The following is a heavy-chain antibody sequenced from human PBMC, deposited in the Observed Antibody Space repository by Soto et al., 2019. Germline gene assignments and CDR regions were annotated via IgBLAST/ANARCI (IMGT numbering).Heavy chain of an antibody. V-gene: IGHV1-2*06. CDR1: GYTFTGYY. D-gene: IGHD6-13*01. J-gene: IGHJ6*02. CDR2: INPNSGGT. Sequence: QVQLVQSGAEVKKPGASVKVSCKASGYTFTGYYMHWVRQAPGQGLEWMGRINPNSGGTNYAQKFQVGVTMTRDTSISTAYRELSRLRSDDTAVYYCARGIAAAAARGMDVWGQGTTVTVSS. CDR3: ARGIAAAAARGMDV.